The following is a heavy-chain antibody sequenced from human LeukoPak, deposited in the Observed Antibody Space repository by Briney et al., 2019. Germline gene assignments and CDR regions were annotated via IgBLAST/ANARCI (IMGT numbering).Heavy chain of an antibody. CDR1: GYTFTSYG. CDR3: ARDDPTTYYYYGMDV. V-gene: IGHV1-18*01. CDR2: ISAYNGNT. J-gene: IGHJ6*02. D-gene: IGHD1-14*01. Sequence: ASVKVSCTASGYTFTSYGISWVRQAPGQGLEWMGWISAYNGNTNYAQKLQGRDTMTTDTSTSTAYMELRSLRSDDTAVYYCARDDPTTYYYYGMDVWGQGTTVTVSS.